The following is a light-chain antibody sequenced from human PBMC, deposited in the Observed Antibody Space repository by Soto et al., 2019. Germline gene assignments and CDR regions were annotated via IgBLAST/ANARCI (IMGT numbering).Light chain of an antibody. Sequence: EIVLTQSPGTLSLSPGERATLFCRASQIVTSRYLAWYQQKPGQAPRLLIFGASIRDTGIPDRFSGSGSGTDFTLTSSRLESEEFAVYYCHQYGSSPGTFGQETKVDIK. J-gene: IGKJ1*01. CDR2: GAS. V-gene: IGKV3-20*01. CDR1: QIVTSRY. CDR3: HQYGSSPGT.